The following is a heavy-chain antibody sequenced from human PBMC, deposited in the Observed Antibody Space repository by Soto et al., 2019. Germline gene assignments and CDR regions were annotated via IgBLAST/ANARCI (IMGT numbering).Heavy chain of an antibody. CDR1: GCSISSGGYS. V-gene: IGHV4-30-2*02. J-gene: IGHJ3*02. D-gene: IGHD3-10*01. Sequence: PSETLSLTCAVSGCSISSGGYSWSWIRQPPGKGLEWIGYIYHSGSTYYNPSLKSRVTISVDTSKNQFSLKLSSVTAADTAVYYCARRYGSAFDIWGQGTMVTVS. CDR3: ARRYGSAFDI. CDR2: IYHSGST.